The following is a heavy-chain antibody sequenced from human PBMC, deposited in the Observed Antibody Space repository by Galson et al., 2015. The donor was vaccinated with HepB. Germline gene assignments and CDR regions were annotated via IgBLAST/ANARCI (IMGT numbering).Heavy chain of an antibody. V-gene: IGHV1-46*04. D-gene: IGHD6-19*01. Sequence: SVKVSCKASGYTFTSYYMHWVRQAPGQGLEWMGIINPSGGSTSYAQKLQGRVTMTRDTSTSTVYMELSSLRSEDTAVYYCARVAVAGLYYYYYGMDVWGQGTTVTVSS. CDR3: ARVAVAGLYYYYYGMDV. CDR2: INPSGGST. CDR1: GYTFTSYY. J-gene: IGHJ6*02.